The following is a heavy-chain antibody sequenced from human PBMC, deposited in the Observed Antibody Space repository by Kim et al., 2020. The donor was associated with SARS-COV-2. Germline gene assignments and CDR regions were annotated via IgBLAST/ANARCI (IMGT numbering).Heavy chain of an antibody. CDR2: IKQDGSEK. D-gene: IGHD3-3*01. J-gene: IGHJ4*02. Sequence: GGSLRLSCAASGFTFSSYWMSWVRQAPGKGLEWVANIKQDGSEKYYVDSVKGRFTISRDNAKNSLYLQMNSLRAEDTAVYYCARAYYDFWSGYIEDYWGQGTLVTVSS. V-gene: IGHV3-7*01. CDR1: GFTFSSYW. CDR3: ARAYYDFWSGYIEDY.